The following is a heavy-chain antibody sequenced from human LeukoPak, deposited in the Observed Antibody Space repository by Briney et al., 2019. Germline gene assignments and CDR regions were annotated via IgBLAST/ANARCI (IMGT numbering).Heavy chain of an antibody. D-gene: IGHD3-3*01. CDR2: ISSSGSTI. CDR1: GFTFSDYY. CDR3: ARRNYDFRSATYYFDY. J-gene: IGHJ4*02. V-gene: IGHV3-11*04. Sequence: PGGSLRLSCAASGFTFSDYYMSWIRQAPGKGLEWVSYISSSGSTIYYADSVKGRFTISTDNAKNSLYLQMNSLRAEDTAVYYCARRNYDFRSATYYFDYWGQGTLVTVSS.